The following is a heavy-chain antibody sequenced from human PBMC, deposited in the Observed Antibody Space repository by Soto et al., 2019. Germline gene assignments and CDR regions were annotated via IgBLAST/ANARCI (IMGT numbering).Heavy chain of an antibody. D-gene: IGHD3-10*01. J-gene: IGHJ6*02. V-gene: IGHV1-69*17. CDR2: IIPVFGIA. Sequence: QVQLVQSGAEVKKPGSSVRVSCKSSGGTFSSYAVSWVRQAPGQGLEWMGGIIPVFGIATYAQEFQGRVKITADKSTHTAYMELSSLRSDDTAVFYCARGKSYYGSGRGIYDYYSLDVWGQGTTVTVSS. CDR3: ARGKSYYGSGRGIYDYYSLDV. CDR1: GGTFSSYA.